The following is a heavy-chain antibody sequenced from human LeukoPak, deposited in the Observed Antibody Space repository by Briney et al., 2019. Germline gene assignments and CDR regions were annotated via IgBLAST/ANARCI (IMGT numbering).Heavy chain of an antibody. CDR3: VREGNYLFDY. CDR1: GFTFSTYW. Sequence: GGSLRLSCAASGFTFSTYWMTWVRQAPGKGLEWVANIKEDGSEKNYADSVKGRFTISRDNAKNSLYLQMNSLRAEDTTLYYCVREGNYLFDYWGQGALVTVSS. V-gene: IGHV3-7*01. J-gene: IGHJ4*02. CDR2: IKEDGSEK. D-gene: IGHD3-22*01.